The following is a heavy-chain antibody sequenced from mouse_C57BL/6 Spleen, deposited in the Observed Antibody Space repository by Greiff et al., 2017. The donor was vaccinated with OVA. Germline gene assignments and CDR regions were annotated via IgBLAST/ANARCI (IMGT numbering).Heavy chain of an antibody. J-gene: IGHJ2*01. CDR3: TREGDGYSLDY. CDR1: GYTFTDYE. D-gene: IGHD2-3*01. V-gene: IGHV1-15*01. Sequence: VKVVESGAELVRPGASVTLSCKASGYTFTDYEMHWVKQTPVHGLEWIGAIDPETGGTAYHQKFKGKAILTAAKSSSTAYMELRSLTSEDSAVDYCTREGDGYSLDYWGQGTTLTVSS. CDR2: IDPETGGT.